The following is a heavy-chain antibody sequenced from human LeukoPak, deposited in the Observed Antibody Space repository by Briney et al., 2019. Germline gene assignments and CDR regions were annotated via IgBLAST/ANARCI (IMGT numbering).Heavy chain of an antibody. V-gene: IGHV3-23*01. D-gene: IGHD3-22*01. J-gene: IGHJ4*02. Sequence: GGTLRLSCAASGFTFNNYGMSWVRQAPGRGLEWVSAISRDGGDTFYADSVKGWFTISRDNSKNTVYLQMNSLRAEDTALYYCAKLGHTSGYYARHSDYWGQGTLVTVSS. CDR3: AKLGHTSGYYARHSDY. CDR1: GFTFNNYG. CDR2: ISRDGGDT.